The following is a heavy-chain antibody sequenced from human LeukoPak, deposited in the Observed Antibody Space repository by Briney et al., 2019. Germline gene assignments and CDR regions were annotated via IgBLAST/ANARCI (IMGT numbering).Heavy chain of an antibody. J-gene: IGHJ4*02. CDR2: IYHSGST. CDR3: TRHQWWLAPRNFDY. CDR1: GGFISSSSYY. Sequence: PSETLSLTCTVSGGFISSSSYYWGWIRQPPGKGLEWIGSIYHSGSTYYNPSLKSRVTISVDTSKNQFSLKLSSVTAADMAVYYCTRHQWWLAPRNFDYWGQGTLVTVSS. D-gene: IGHD2-8*01. V-gene: IGHV4-39*01.